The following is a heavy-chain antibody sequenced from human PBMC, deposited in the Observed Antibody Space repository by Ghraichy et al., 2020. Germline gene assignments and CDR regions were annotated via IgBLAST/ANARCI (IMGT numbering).Heavy chain of an antibody. Sequence: GGSLRLSCAASGFTFSSYGMHWVRQAPGKGLEWVAVISYDGSNKYYADSVKGRFTISRDNSKNTLYLQMNSLRAEDTAVYYCAKESNYDFWSFPYYYYGMDVWGQGTTVTVSS. CDR3: AKESNYDFWSFPYYYYGMDV. CDR1: GFTFSSYG. J-gene: IGHJ6*02. CDR2: ISYDGSNK. V-gene: IGHV3-30*18. D-gene: IGHD3-3*01.